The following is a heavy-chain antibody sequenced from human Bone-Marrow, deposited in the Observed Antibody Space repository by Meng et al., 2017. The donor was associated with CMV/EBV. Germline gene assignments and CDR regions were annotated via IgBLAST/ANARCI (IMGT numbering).Heavy chain of an antibody. CDR1: GFTFSSHA. D-gene: IGHD3-16*02. V-gene: IGHV3-23*05. CDR3: AKTSGGVIEGPDY. J-gene: IGHJ4*02. Sequence: GESLKISCAASGFTFSSHAMNWVRQAPGKGLEWVSIIYTSGSTHYADSVKGRFTISRDNFKNTVYLQMNSLRAEDTAVYYCAKTSGGVIEGPDYWGQGTLVTVSS. CDR2: IYTSGST.